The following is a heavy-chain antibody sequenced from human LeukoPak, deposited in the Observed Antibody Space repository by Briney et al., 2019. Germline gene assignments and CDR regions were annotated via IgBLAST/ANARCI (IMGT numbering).Heavy chain of an antibody. Sequence: GASVKVSCKASGYTFTGYYIHWVRQAPGQGLEWMGIINPSGGSTSYAQKFQGRVTMTRDTSTSTVYMELSSLRSEDTAVYYCARIRYSSGWYFDAFDIWGQGTMVTVSS. CDR1: GYTFTGYY. CDR3: ARIRYSSGWYFDAFDI. J-gene: IGHJ3*02. CDR2: INPSGGST. V-gene: IGHV1-46*01. D-gene: IGHD6-19*01.